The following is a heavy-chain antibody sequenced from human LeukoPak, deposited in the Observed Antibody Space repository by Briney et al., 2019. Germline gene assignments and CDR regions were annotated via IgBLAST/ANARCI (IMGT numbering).Heavy chain of an antibody. CDR1: GGSISSYY. CDR2: IYTSGST. Sequence: SETLSLTCTVSGGSISSYYWSWIRQPAGKGLGWIGRIYTSGSTNYNPSLKSRVTMSVDTSKNQFSLKLSSVTAADTALYDCARDHGSYYGSGSYSFDYWGQGTLVTVSS. V-gene: IGHV4-4*07. D-gene: IGHD3-10*01. CDR3: ARDHGSYYGSGSYSFDY. J-gene: IGHJ4*02.